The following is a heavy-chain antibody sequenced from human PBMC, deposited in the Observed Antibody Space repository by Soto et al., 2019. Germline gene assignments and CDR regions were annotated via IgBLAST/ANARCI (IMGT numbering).Heavy chain of an antibody. CDR1: GYTFTSYG. CDR3: SRDAIRILRFLEWLRYYYMDV. D-gene: IGHD3-3*01. CDR2: ISAYNGNT. V-gene: IGHV1-18*01. Sequence: GASVKVSCKASGYTFTSYGISWVRQAPGQGLEWMGWISAYNGNTNYAQKLQGRVTMTTDTSTSTAYIELRSLRSDDTAVYYCSRDAIRILRFLEWLRYYYMDVWGKGTTVTVSS. J-gene: IGHJ6*03.